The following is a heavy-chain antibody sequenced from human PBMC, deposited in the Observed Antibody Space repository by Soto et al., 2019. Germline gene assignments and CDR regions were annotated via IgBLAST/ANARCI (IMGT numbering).Heavy chain of an antibody. CDR1: GGTFSTYT. J-gene: IGHJ4*02. V-gene: IGHV1-69*04. CDR2: IIPMLGIP. Sequence: GASVKVSCKASGGTFSTYTISWVRQAPGQGLEWMGRIIPMLGIPNYAQKFQDRVTISADKSTDTAYMELSSLRSEDTAVYYCARDQVYWGQGTLVTVSS. CDR3: ARDQVY.